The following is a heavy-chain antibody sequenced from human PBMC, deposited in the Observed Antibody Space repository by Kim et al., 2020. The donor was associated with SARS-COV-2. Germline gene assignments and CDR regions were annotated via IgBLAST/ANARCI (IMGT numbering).Heavy chain of an antibody. CDR3: AGSILTGS. Sequence: GGSLRLSCVASGLTFSSDWMNWVRQAPGKGLEWVANIEQDGSEKNYVDAVKGRFTISRDSAKKSLYLHMNSLRAEDTAVYYCAGSILTGSWGQGTLVTVSS. D-gene: IGHD3-9*01. CDR1: GLTFSSDW. V-gene: IGHV3-7*01. J-gene: IGHJ5*02. CDR2: IEQDGSEK.